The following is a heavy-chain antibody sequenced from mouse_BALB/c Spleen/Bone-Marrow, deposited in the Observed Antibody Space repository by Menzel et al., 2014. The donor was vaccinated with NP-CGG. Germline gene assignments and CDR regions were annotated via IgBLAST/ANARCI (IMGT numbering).Heavy chain of an antibody. CDR2: IWRGGST. D-gene: IGHD2-1*01. J-gene: IGHJ2*01. Sequence: QVQLKESGPSLVQPSQSLSITCTVSGFSLTSYGVHWVRQSPGKGLEWLGVIWRGGSTDYNAAFMSRLSITKDNSKSXVFFKMNSPQADDTAIYYCAKNYGNYYFDYWGQGTTLTVSS. CDR3: AKNYGNYYFDY. CDR1: GFSLTSYG. V-gene: IGHV2-5-1*01.